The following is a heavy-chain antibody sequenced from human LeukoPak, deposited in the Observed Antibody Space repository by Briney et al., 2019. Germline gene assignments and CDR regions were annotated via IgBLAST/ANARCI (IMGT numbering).Heavy chain of an antibody. CDR2: INSDGSST. Sequence: GGSLRLSCAASGFTYSSYWMHWVRQAPGKGLVWVSRINSDGSSTSYADSVKGRFTISRDNAKNTLYLQMNSLRAEDTAVYYCARAGQFEYFDYWGQGTLVTVSS. CDR3: ARAGQFEYFDY. J-gene: IGHJ4*02. CDR1: GFTYSSYW. V-gene: IGHV3-74*01. D-gene: IGHD1-14*01.